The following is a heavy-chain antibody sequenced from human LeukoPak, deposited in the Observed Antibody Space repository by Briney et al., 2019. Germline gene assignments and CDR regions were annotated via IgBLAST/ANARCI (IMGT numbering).Heavy chain of an antibody. CDR1: GCTFTSYG. Sequence: ASVKVSCKASGCTFTSYGISWVRQAPGQGLEWMGWISAYNGSTNYAQKLQGRVTMTTDTSTSTAYMELRSLRSDDTAVYYCARGDLYSSSSGSDYWGQGTLVTVSS. J-gene: IGHJ4*02. CDR3: ARGDLYSSSSGSDY. V-gene: IGHV1-18*01. CDR2: ISAYNGST. D-gene: IGHD6-6*01.